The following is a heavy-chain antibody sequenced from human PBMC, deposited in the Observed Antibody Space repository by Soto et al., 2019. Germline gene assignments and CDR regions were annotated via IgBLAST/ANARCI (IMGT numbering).Heavy chain of an antibody. CDR1: GFTFSTYW. CDR2: IKEDGSEA. D-gene: IGHD3-16*01. CDR3: ARDWGAPGRGSALGYYYHVGMDV. J-gene: IGHJ6*02. V-gene: IGHV3-7*05. Sequence: VQLVESGGGLVQPGGSLRLSCAASGFTFSTYWMNWVRQAPGKGLEWVANIKEDGSEAYYVDSVKGRFTISRDNAKNTLYLDMNSLRGEDTAVYYCARDWGAPGRGSALGYYYHVGMDVWGQGTTVTVPS.